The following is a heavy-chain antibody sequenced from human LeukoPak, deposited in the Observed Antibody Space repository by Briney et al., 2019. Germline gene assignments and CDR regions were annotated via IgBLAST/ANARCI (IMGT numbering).Heavy chain of an antibody. J-gene: IGHJ4*02. D-gene: IGHD5-12*01. CDR3: ARQVYSGYDKPDY. V-gene: IGHV4-39*01. CDR1: GGSISSSSYY. Sequence: KASETLSLTCTVSGGSISSSSYYWGWIRQPPGKGLEWIGSIYYSGSTYYNPSLKRRVTISVDTSKNQFSLKLSSVTAADTAVYYCARQVYSGYDKPDYWGQGTLVTVSS. CDR2: IYYSGST.